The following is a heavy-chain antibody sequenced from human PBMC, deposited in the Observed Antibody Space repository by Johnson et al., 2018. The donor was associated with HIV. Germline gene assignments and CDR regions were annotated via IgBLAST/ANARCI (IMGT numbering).Heavy chain of an antibody. J-gene: IGHJ3*02. Sequence: QVQLVESGGGVVQPGRSLRLSCAASGFTFSSYAMHWVRQAPGKGLEWVAVISYDGSNKYYADSVKGRFTISRDNSKNTLYLQMNSLRAEDTAVYYCAREGGGHDYGDRDAFDIWGQGTTVTVSS. CDR1: GFTFSSYA. CDR3: AREGGGHDYGDRDAFDI. V-gene: IGHV3-30*04. D-gene: IGHD4-17*01. CDR2: ISYDGSNK.